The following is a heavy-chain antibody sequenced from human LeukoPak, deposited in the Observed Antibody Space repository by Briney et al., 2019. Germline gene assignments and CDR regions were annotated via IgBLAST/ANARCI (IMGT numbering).Heavy chain of an antibody. CDR3: VKASSRALVTNYFDN. Sequence: ASVKLSCKAFGYTFTGYWMHWVRQAPGQGPEWMGVISPSGGSTIYAQKFKGRVTLTRDMSTSTDYLELSSLRSEDTAVYYCVKASSRALVTNYFDNWGQGSLVTVSS. V-gene: IGHV1-46*01. D-gene: IGHD3-3*02. CDR2: ISPSGGST. J-gene: IGHJ4*02. CDR1: GYTFTGYW.